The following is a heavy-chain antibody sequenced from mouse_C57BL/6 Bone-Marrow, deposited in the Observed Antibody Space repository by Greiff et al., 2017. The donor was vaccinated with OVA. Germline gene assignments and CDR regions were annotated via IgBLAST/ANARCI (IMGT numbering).Heavy chain of an antibody. V-gene: IGHV1-80*01. CDR3: AIPRYGYILYAMDY. CDR1: GFAFSSYW. Sequence: QVQLQQSGAELVKPGASVKISCKASGFAFSSYWMNWVKQRPGKGLEWIGQIYPGDGDTNYNGKFKGKATLTADKSYSTAYMQLSSLTSEDSTVYFCAIPRYGYILYAMDYWGKGTSVTVSS. D-gene: IGHD2-2*01. CDR2: IYPGDGDT. J-gene: IGHJ4*01.